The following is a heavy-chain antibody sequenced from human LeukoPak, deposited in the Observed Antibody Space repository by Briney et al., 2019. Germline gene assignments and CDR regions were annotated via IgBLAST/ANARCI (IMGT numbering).Heavy chain of an antibody. V-gene: IGHV4-34*01. CDR2: INHSGST. Sequence: SETLSLTCAVYGGSFSGYYWSWIRQPPGKGLEWIGEINHSGSTNYNPSRKRRVTISVDTSKNQFSLKLSSVTAAATAVYSCARDRRMVYGMDVWGQGTTVTVSS. CDR1: GGSFSGYY. D-gene: IGHD3-10*01. J-gene: IGHJ6*02. CDR3: ARDRRMVYGMDV.